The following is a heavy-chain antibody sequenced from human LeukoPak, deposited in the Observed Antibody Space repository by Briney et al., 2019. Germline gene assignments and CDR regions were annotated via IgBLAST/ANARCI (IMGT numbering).Heavy chain of an antibody. CDR2: ISGSGGST. Sequence: GGSLRLSCAASGFTFNSYAMSWVRQAPGKGLEWVSAISGSGGSTYYADSVKGRFTISRDNSKNTLYLQMNSLRAEDTAVYYCAKDASQDYYDSSGYGPWNWFDPWGQGTLVTVSS. CDR3: AKDASQDYYDSSGYGPWNWFDP. CDR1: GFTFNSYA. J-gene: IGHJ5*02. V-gene: IGHV3-23*01. D-gene: IGHD3-22*01.